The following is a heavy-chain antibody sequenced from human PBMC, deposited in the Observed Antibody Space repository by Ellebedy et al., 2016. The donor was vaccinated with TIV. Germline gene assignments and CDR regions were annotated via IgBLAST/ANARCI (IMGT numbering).Heavy chain of an antibody. CDR1: GFTFSTYT. CDR3: ARGSGSDSGLYFDY. J-gene: IGHJ4*02. D-gene: IGHD5-12*01. V-gene: IGHV3-21*01. CDR2: FGGQRSFI. Sequence: GESLKISCAASGFTFSTYTMHWVRQAAGKGLEWVSSFGGQRSFIFYGDSVKGRFTFSRDNAKNSLSLQMDSLRAEDTAVYYCARGSGSDSGLYFDYWGQGTLVTVSS.